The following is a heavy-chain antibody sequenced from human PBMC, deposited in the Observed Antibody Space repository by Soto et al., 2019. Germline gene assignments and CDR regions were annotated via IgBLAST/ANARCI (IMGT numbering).Heavy chain of an antibody. CDR1: GYSFTSYW. Sequence: GESLKISCKGSGYSFTSYWIGWVRQMPGKGLEWMGIIYPGDSDTRYSPSFQGQVTISADKSISTAYLQWSSLKASDTAMYYCARSPGIQLWYGFHAFDIWGQGTMVTVSS. CDR3: ARSPGIQLWYGFHAFDI. V-gene: IGHV5-51*01. CDR2: IYPGDSDT. D-gene: IGHD5-18*01. J-gene: IGHJ3*02.